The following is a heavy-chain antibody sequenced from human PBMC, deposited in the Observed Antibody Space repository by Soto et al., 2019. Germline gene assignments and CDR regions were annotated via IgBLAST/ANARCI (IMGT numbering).Heavy chain of an antibody. CDR2: IYNSGST. CDR1: GGSISSGGYY. J-gene: IGHJ5*02. V-gene: IGHV4-31*03. CDR3: ARDPAP. Sequence: QVQLQESGPGLVKPSQTLSLTCTVSGGSISSGGYYWSWIRQHPGKGLEWIGYIYNSGSTYYNPSPXSXXTLSADTSKNQVSLKLSSVTAADTAVYYCARDPAPWGQGTLVTVAS.